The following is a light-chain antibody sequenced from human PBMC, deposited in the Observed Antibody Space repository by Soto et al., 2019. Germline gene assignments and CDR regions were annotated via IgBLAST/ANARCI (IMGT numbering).Light chain of an antibody. V-gene: IGLV2-14*01. CDR2: DVS. CDR1: SSDVGGYNY. CDR3: SSYTTGTTPYV. J-gene: IGLJ1*01. Sequence: QSALTQPASVSGPPGQSITISCTGTSSDVGGYNYVSWYQQHPGKAPKFMIYDVSNRPSGASNRFSGSKSGNTASLTISGLQAEDEADYYCSSYTTGTTPYVFGSGTKVTVL.